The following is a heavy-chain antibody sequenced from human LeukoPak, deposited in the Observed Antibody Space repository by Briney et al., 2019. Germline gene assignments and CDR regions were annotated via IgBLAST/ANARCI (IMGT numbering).Heavy chain of an antibody. Sequence: GGSLRLSCAASEFTFIKAWMSWVRRAPGKGLEWVGRIKSKTDGGTTDYAAPVKGRFTISRDDSKNTLYLQMNSLKTEDTAVYYCTADGCRDGSCYSGDYWGQGTLVTVSS. CDR2: IKSKTDGGTT. J-gene: IGHJ4*02. D-gene: IGHD2-15*01. CDR1: EFTFIKAW. CDR3: TADGCRDGSCYSGDY. V-gene: IGHV3-15*01.